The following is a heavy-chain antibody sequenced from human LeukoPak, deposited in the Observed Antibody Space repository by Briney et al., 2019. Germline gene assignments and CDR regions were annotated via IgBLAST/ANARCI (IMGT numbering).Heavy chain of an antibody. J-gene: IGHJ4*02. Sequence: ASVKVSCKASGGTFSSYAISWVRQAPGQGLEWMGGIIPIFGTANYAQKFQGRVTITADESTSTAYMELSSLRSEDTAVYYCAKDRAPRSSGWSFDYWGQGTLVTVSS. D-gene: IGHD6-19*01. CDR2: IIPIFGTA. CDR1: GGTFSSYA. V-gene: IGHV1-69*13. CDR3: AKDRAPRSSGWSFDY.